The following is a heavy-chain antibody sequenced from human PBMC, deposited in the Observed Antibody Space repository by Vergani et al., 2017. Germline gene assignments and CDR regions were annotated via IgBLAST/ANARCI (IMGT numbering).Heavy chain of an antibody. CDR2: ISSSSSYR. D-gene: IGHD2-2*01. CDR3: ASGVPGYQLATQYFQH. CDR1: GFTFGSYS. V-gene: IGHV3-21*01. Sequence: EVQLVESGGGLVKPGGSLRLSCVASGFTFGSYSMNWVRQAPGKGLEWVSFISSSSSYRYYADSVKGRFTISRDNGEYSLLLQMNSLRPEDPAVYYCASGVPGYQLATQYFQHWVQGTLVTVSS. J-gene: IGHJ1*01.